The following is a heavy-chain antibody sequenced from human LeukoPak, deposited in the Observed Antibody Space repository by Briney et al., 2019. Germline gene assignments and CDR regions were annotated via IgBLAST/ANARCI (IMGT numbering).Heavy chain of an antibody. CDR3: ARGFRYSTGWYDWYFDL. CDR1: GYTFTGYY. Sequence: ASVKVSCKASGYTFTGYYMHWVRQAPGQGLEWMGWINPNSGGTNYAQKFQGRVTMTRDTSISTAYMELSRLRSDDTAVYYCARGFRYSTGWYDWYFDLWGRGTRVTVSS. CDR2: INPNSGGT. V-gene: IGHV1-2*02. J-gene: IGHJ2*01. D-gene: IGHD6-19*01.